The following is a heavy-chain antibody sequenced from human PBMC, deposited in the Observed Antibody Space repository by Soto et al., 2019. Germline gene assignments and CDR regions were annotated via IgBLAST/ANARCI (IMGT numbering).Heavy chain of an antibody. CDR1: GGSLRGYY. Sequence: PSETLSLTCAVYGGSLRGYYWSWIRHPPGKGLEWIGEINHSGSTNYNPSLKSRVTIAIDTSKNQFYLKLSSVTAADTAVYYCARVGRLGPSAVDYWGQRTLVSVFS. CDR3: ARVGRLGPSAVDY. J-gene: IGHJ4*02. V-gene: IGHV4-34*01. D-gene: IGHD3-16*01. CDR2: INHSGST.